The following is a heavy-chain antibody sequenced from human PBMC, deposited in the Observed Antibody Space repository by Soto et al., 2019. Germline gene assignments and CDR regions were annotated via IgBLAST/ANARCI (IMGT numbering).Heavy chain of an antibody. CDR3: ARGNDFWGGYYKDYYYYYMDV. CDR2: INHSGST. J-gene: IGHJ6*03. V-gene: IGHV4-34*01. CDR1: GGSFSGYY. Sequence: SETLSLTCAVYGGSFSGYYWSWIRQPPGKGLEWIGEINHSGSTNYNPSLKSRVTISVDTSKNQFSLKLSSVTAADTAVYYCARGNDFWGGYYKDYYYYYMDVWGKGTTVTVSS. D-gene: IGHD3-3*01.